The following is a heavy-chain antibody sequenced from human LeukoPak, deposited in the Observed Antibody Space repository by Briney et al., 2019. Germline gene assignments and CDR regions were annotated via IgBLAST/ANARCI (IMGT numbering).Heavy chain of an antibody. J-gene: IGHJ3*02. CDR1: GYTFTSYV. V-gene: IGHV1-18*01. D-gene: IGHD3-10*01. CDR2: ISAYNGNT. CDR3: ARVHYGSGSYYNGDAFDI. Sequence: SVKLSCKASGYTFTSYVISGVRQAPGQDLDSMGWISAYNGNTNYAQKLQGRVTITTDTSTSTAYMELRSLRSDDTAVYYCARVHYGSGSYYNGDAFDIWGQGTMVTVSS.